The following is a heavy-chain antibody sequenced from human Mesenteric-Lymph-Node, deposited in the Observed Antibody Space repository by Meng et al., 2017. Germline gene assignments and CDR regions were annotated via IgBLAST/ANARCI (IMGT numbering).Heavy chain of an antibody. CDR3: ARDSPESPYFDY. V-gene: IGHV4-34*01. Sequence: SETLSLTCAVYGGSFSGYYWSWIRQPPGKGLEWIGEINHSGSTNYNPSLKSRVTISVDTSKNQFSLKLSSVTAADTAVYYCARDSPESPYFDYWGQGTLVTVSS. CDR2: INHSGST. D-gene: IGHD2-21*01. CDR1: GGSFSGYY. J-gene: IGHJ4*02.